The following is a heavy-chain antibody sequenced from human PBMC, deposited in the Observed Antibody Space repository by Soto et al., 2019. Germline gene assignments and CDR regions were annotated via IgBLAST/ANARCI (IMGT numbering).Heavy chain of an antibody. CDR1: GYTFINFY. Sequence: GAVKVSCKASGYTFINFYMHWVRQARGQGFEWMGRISPKSGGTNYAQKFQGRVRMTWDTSLKTAYMELSSLMSEDTAVYYCARPPGYISDWHYFDLWGQGTQVTVSS. V-gene: IGHV1-2*02. CDR3: ARPPGYISDWHYFDL. CDR2: ISPKSGGT. J-gene: IGHJ4*02. D-gene: IGHD2-21*02.